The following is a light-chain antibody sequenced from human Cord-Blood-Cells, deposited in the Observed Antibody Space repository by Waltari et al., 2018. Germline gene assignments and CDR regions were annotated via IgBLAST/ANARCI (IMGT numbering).Light chain of an antibody. CDR3: QSYDSSLGGWV. J-gene: IGLJ3*02. V-gene: IGLV1-40*01. Sequence: QPVLPQPPSVSGAPGQWVPTPRTGSSSNIGAGYEVHVYLQLPGTAPKPLIYGNSNRPSGVPDRFPGSKSGTSASLAITGLQAEDEADYYCQSYDSSLGGWVFGGGTKLTVL. CDR2: GNS. CDR1: SSNIGAGYE.